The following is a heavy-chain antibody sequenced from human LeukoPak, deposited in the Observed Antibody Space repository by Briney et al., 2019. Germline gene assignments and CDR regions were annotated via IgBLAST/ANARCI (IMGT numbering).Heavy chain of an antibody. CDR3: ARNGRMITFGGVIAPFDP. CDR2: IYYSGST. CDR1: GGSISSYY. D-gene: IGHD3-16*02. J-gene: IGHJ5*02. V-gene: IGHV4-59*01. Sequence: PSETLSLTCTVSGGSISSYYWSWIRQPPGKGLEWIGYIYYSGSTNYNPSLKSRVTISVDTSKNQFSLKLSSVTAAGTAVYYCARNGRMITFGGVIAPFDPWGQGTLVTVSS.